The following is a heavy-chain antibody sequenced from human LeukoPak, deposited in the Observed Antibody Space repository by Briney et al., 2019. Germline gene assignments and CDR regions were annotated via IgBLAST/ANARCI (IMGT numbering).Heavy chain of an antibody. V-gene: IGHV3-23*01. D-gene: IGHD6-19*01. CDR2: ISGSGGST. CDR1: GFTFSSYA. Sequence: PGGSLRLSCAASGFTFSSYAMSWVRQAPGKGLEWVSAISGSGGSTYYADSVKGRSTISRDNSKNTLYLQMNSLRAEDTAVYYCAKVADYIAVAGTCWFDPWGQGTLVTVSS. J-gene: IGHJ5*02. CDR3: AKVADYIAVAGTCWFDP.